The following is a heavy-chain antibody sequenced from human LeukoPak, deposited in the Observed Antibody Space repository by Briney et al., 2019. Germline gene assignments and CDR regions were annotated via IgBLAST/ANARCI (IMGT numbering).Heavy chain of an antibody. CDR2: ISGSGGTT. D-gene: IGHD6-19*01. Sequence: GGSLRLSCAASGFTFNGYAMSWVRQVPGKGLEWVSTISGSGGTTYYADSLKGRFTISRGNSKNMLFLQMSSLRAEDTAIYYCAKEDGGSGWYEPVEYWGQGTLSPSPQ. CDR3: AKEDGGSGWYEPVEY. V-gene: IGHV3-23*01. CDR1: GFTFNGYA. J-gene: IGHJ4*02.